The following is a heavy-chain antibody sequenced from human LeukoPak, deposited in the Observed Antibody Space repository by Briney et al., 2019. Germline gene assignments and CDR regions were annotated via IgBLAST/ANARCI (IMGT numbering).Heavy chain of an antibody. V-gene: IGHV3-23*01. CDR1: GFTFITYA. Sequence: LAGGSLRLSCAASGFTFITYAMNWVRQGPGKWLEWVSTITSGGTTYYANSVKGRFTISGDESQNTVYLQMNSLRAEDTAVYYCAKSLIAVAGTGAFDLWGQGALVTVSS. D-gene: IGHD6-19*01. CDR3: AKSLIAVAGTGAFDL. CDR2: ITSGGTT. J-gene: IGHJ3*01.